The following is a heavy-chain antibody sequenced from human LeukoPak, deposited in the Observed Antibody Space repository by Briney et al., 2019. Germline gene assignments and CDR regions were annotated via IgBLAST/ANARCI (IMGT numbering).Heavy chain of an antibody. Sequence: PSETLSLTCTVSGGSISSSSYYWGWIRQPPGKGLEWIGSIYYSGSTYYNPSLKSRVTISVDTSKNQFSLKLSSVTAADTAVYYCARHRGTRDGDAFDIWGQGTMVTVSS. D-gene: IGHD1-1*01. J-gene: IGHJ3*02. V-gene: IGHV4-39*01. CDR1: GGSISSSSYY. CDR3: ARHRGTRDGDAFDI. CDR2: IYYSGST.